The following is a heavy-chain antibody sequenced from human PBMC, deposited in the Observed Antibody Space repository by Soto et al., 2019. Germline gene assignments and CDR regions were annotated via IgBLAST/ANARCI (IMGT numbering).Heavy chain of an antibody. CDR3: ARTSSGSHTGRRNWFDP. Sequence: QLQLQESGPGLVKPSETLSLTCTVSGGSISSSSYYWGWIRQPPGKGLEWIGSIYYSGSTYYNPSPKSRVPLSVEPSKNPFPLKLSSVTAADTAVYYCARTSSGSHTGRRNWFDPWGQGTLVTVSS. CDR2: IYYSGST. D-gene: IGHD6-19*01. CDR1: GGSISSSSYY. V-gene: IGHV4-39*01. J-gene: IGHJ5*02.